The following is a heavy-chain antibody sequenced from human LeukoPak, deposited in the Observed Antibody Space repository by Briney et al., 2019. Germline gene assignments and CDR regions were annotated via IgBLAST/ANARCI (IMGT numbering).Heavy chain of an antibody. CDR3: ARHALIVVVPAAPFDP. J-gene: IGHJ5*02. Sequence: SETLSLTCTVSGGSISSSSYYWGGIRHPPGKGLEWFGSIYYSGSTYYNPSLKSRVTISEDTSKNQFSLKLSSVTAADTAVYYCARHALIVVVPAAPFDPWGQGTLVSVSS. V-gene: IGHV4-39*01. CDR2: IYYSGST. D-gene: IGHD2-2*01. CDR1: GGSISSSSYY.